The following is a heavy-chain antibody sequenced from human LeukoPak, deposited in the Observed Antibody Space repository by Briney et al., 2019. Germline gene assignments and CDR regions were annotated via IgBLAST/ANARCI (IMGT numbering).Heavy chain of an antibody. Sequence: PGGSLRLSCAASGFTFSDYYMSWLRQAPGKGLEWVSDISSSDSTIYYADSVWGRYTISRHNAKNSLYLQMNTQRAHDTAGHYRERGGTGYYGSRSYDYWGQGTLVTVSS. CDR2: ISSSDSTI. CDR3: ERGGTGYYGSRSYDY. V-gene: IGHV3-11*01. D-gene: IGHD3-10*01. CDR1: GFTFSDYY. J-gene: IGHJ4*02.